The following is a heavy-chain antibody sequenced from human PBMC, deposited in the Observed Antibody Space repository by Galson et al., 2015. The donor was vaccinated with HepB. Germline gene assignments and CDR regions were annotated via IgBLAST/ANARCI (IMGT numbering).Heavy chain of an antibody. J-gene: IGHJ4*02. CDR1: GFTFSGYA. Sequence: SCAASGFTFSGYAMTWVRQAPGKGLEWVSSISGRGDRTNYADSVKGRFTISRDNSKNTLSLQMNSLRAEDTAVYYCARYWSGYYRANYWGQGTLVTVSS. CDR3: ARYWSGYYRANY. D-gene: IGHD3-3*01. V-gene: IGHV3-23*01. CDR2: ISGRGDRT.